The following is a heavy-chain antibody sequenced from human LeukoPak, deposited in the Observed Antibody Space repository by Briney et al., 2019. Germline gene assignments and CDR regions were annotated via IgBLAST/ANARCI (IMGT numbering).Heavy chain of an antibody. V-gene: IGHV1-46*03. J-gene: IGHJ3*02. CDR3: ARDCGGGCYILGRSDAFDI. D-gene: IGHD2-21*01. CDR1: GYTFTSYY. CDR2: INPSGGST. Sequence: ASVKVSCKASGYTFTSYYMHWVRQAPGQGLEWMGIINPSGGSTSYAQEFQGRVTMTRDTSTSTVYMELSSLRSEDTAVYYCARDCGGGCYILGRSDAFDIWGQGTMVTVSS.